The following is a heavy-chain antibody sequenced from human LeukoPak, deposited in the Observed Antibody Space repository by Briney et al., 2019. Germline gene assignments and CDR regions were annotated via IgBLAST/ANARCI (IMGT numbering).Heavy chain of an antibody. CDR1: GLTFSSYS. V-gene: IGHV3-21*01. D-gene: IGHD3-22*01. CDR2: ISSSSSYI. CDR3: ARSTHYYDSSGYSADAFDI. J-gene: IGHJ3*02. Sequence: PGGSLRLSCAASGLTFSSYSMNWVRQAPRKGLEWVSSISSSSSYIYYADSVKGRFTISRDNAKNSLYLQMNSLRAEDTAVYYCARSTHYYDSSGYSADAFDIWGQGTMVTVSS.